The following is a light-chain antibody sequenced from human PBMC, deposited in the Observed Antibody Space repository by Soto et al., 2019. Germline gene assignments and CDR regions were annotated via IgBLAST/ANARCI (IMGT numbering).Light chain of an antibody. V-gene: IGKV1-6*01. J-gene: IGKJ1*01. CDR1: QAIGND. CDR3: LQNYRSPWT. Sequence: AIQMTQSPSSLSASVGGRVTITCRASQAIGNDLGWYQQIPGKAPKLLIYAASRLHRGVPSKFSGSGSGSDFTLTISSLQPEDFATYYCLQNYRSPWTFGQGTKVELK. CDR2: AAS.